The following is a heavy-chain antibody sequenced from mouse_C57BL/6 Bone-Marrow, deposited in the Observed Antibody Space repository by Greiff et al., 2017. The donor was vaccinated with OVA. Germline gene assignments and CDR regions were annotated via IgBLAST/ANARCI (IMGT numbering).Heavy chain of an antibody. D-gene: IGHD1-1*01. Sequence: QVQLQQSGAELARPGASVKLSCKASGYTFTSYGISWVKQRTGQGLEWIGEIYPRSGNTYYTAKFKGKATLTADKSSSTAYMELRSLTSEDSAVYFCARSGYGSSYGAMDYWGQGTSVTVSS. V-gene: IGHV1-81*01. CDR2: IYPRSGNT. CDR3: ARSGYGSSYGAMDY. CDR1: GYTFTSYG. J-gene: IGHJ4*01.